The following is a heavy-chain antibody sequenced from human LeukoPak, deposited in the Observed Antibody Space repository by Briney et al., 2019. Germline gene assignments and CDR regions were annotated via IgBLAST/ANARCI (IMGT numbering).Heavy chain of an antibody. D-gene: IGHD4-23*01. J-gene: IGHJ4*02. Sequence: PSETLSLTCAVSSGSISSSDWWSWARLPPGKGLEWIGQIHHSGRANCNPSLKSRVTISIDKSKNQFSLNLSSVTAADSAVYYCARHGGYFFDFWGQGTLVTVSS. CDR3: ARHGGYFFDF. V-gene: IGHV4-4*02. CDR1: SGSISSSDW. CDR2: IHHSGRA.